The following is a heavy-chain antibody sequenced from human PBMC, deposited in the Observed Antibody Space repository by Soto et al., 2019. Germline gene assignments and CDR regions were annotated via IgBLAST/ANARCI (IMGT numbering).Heavy chain of an antibody. V-gene: IGHV5-51*01. D-gene: IGHD5-18*01. CDR3: ARQESPGRDTAIYALTDY. Sequence: PGESLKISCKGSGYSFTSYWIGWVRQMPGKGLEWMGIIYPGDSDTRYSPSFQGQVTISADKSIGTAYLQWSSLKASDTAMYYCARQESPGRDTAIYALTDYWGQGTLVTVSS. CDR1: GYSFTSYW. J-gene: IGHJ4*02. CDR2: IYPGDSDT.